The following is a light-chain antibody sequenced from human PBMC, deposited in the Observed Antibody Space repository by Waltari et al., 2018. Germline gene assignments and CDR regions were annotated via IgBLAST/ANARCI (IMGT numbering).Light chain of an antibody. V-gene: IGLV3-21*04. CDR3: HVWHPHVDPGV. CDR2: YDR. J-gene: IGLJ1*01. CDR1: NSGTYT. Sequence: SYVVTQPPSVSVAPGEPATIPCGGDNSGTYTVPRYQPKAGQAPVLVIFYDRDRPSGIPDRFSGSNSGNTATLTISRVEAGDEARYYCHVWHPHVDPGVFGTGTEVTVL.